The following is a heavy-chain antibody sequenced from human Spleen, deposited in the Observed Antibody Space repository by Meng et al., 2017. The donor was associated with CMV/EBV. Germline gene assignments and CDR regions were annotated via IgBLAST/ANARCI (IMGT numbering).Heavy chain of an antibody. J-gene: IGHJ5*02. D-gene: IGHD2-2*01. Sequence: GGSLRLSCAASGFTFSSYAIHWVRQAPGKGLEWVAFIRYDGSNKYYADSVKGRFTISRDNSKNTLYLQMNSLRAEDTAVYYCAKGQYQLLSRFDPWGQGTLVTVSS. CDR2: IRYDGSNK. CDR1: GFTFSSYA. CDR3: AKGQYQLLSRFDP. V-gene: IGHV3-30*02.